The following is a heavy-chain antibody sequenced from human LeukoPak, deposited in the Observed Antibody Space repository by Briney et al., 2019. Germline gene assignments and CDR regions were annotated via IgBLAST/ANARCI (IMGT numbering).Heavy chain of an antibody. V-gene: IGHV1-69*13. CDR1: GGTFSSYA. CDR3: ARDLTIFGVVTSPDDAFDI. D-gene: IGHD3-3*01. CDR2: IIPILGTA. J-gene: IGHJ3*02. Sequence: GASVKVSCKASGGTFSSYAISWVRQAPGQGLEWMGGIIPILGTANYAQKFQGRVTITADESTSTAYMELSSLRSEDTAVYYCARDLTIFGVVTSPDDAFDIWGQGTMVTVSS.